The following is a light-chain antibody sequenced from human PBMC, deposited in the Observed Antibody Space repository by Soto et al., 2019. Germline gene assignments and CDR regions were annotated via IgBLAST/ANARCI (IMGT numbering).Light chain of an antibody. CDR1: QSLLYNNGYKY. Sequence: DIVMTQSPLSLSVKAGEPASISCRSSQSLLYNNGYKYLAWYLQKAGQSPQLLISVTSNRASGVPDRFSGSGSGTDFTLKISRVEADDVGVYYCMKSLQTPITFGQGTRLEIK. J-gene: IGKJ5*01. V-gene: IGKV2-28*01. CDR3: MKSLQTPIT. CDR2: VTS.